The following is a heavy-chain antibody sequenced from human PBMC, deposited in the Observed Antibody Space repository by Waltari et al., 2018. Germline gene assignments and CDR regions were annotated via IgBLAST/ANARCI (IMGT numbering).Heavy chain of an antibody. CDR3: GSGSAWYGYFDL. V-gene: IGHV3-53*01. Sequence: EVQLVESGGGLIQPGGSLRLSCAASGFTVSGKYMIWVRQAPGKGLEWVSVMYSGGSTDYADAVKGRVAISRDTSTNTLYLQMNSLRAEDTAVYYCGSGSAWYGYFDLWGRGTLVTVSS. CDR2: MYSGGST. J-gene: IGHJ2*01. CDR1: GFTVSGKY. D-gene: IGHD6-19*01.